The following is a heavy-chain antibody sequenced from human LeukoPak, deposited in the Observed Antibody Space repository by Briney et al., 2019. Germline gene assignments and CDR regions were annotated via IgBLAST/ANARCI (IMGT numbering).Heavy chain of an antibody. J-gene: IGHJ5*02. V-gene: IGHV3-23*01. Sequence: GGSLRPSCAASGFTFSTYAMTWVRQAPGKGLEWVSGISGSGSNTYYADSKKGRFTISRDNSKNMLYLQMNSLRADDTAVYYCAKGRGLPGSAWFDPWGQGTLVTVSS. D-gene: IGHD3-10*01. CDR1: GFTFSTYA. CDR3: AKGRGLPGSAWFDP. CDR2: ISGSGSNT.